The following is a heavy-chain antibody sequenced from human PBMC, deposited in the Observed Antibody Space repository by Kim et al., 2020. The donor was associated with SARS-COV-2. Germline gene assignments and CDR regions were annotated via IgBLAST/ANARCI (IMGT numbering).Heavy chain of an antibody. J-gene: IGHJ4*02. Sequence: ARKFQGRVTLTWDTSLSTAYMALRRLRSDDTAVYYCAREKGSGISFDYWGQGTLVTVSS. D-gene: IGHD3-10*01. V-gene: IGHV1-2*02. CDR3: AREKGSGISFDY.